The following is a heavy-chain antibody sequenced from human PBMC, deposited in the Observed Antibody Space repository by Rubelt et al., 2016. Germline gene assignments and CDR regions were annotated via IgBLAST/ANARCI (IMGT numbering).Heavy chain of an antibody. J-gene: IGHJ3*02. CDR1: GDTLSVFS. CDR3: STADSSSWYDATDT. V-gene: IGHV1-24*01. Sequence: QVQLVQSGAVLKKPGASVKVSCKVSGDTLSVFSIHWVRQAPATGLEWMGGFDGEDGGTVYVPNFQGRLIMTEDTSTDTAYMELSRLKSADTAVDYCSTADSSSWYDATDTWGQGTMVTVSS. D-gene: IGHD6-13*01. CDR2: FDGEDGGT.